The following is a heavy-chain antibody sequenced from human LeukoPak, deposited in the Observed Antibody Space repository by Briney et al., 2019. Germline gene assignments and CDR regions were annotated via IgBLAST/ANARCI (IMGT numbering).Heavy chain of an antibody. Sequence: PSETLSLTCTVSGGSISSSSYYWGWIRQPPGKGLEWIGSIYYSGSTYYNPSLQSRVTISVDTSKNQFSLKLSSVTAADTAVYYCASDIEATIDDAFDIWGQGTMVTVSS. J-gene: IGHJ3*02. CDR3: ASDIEATIDDAFDI. CDR2: IYYSGST. V-gene: IGHV4-39*07. D-gene: IGHD5-12*01. CDR1: GGSISSSSYY.